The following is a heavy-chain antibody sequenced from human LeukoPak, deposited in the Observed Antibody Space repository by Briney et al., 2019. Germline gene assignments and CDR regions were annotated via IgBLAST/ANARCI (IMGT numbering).Heavy chain of an antibody. D-gene: IGHD6-13*01. J-gene: IGHJ6*03. CDR1: GFTFSNYN. CDR2: ISNFGDII. CDR3: AKDATAVVGTVYMDV. V-gene: IGHV3-48*03. Sequence: PGGSLRLSCVASGFTFSNYNMNWVRQAPGKGLEWISHISNFGDIIHYADSVEGRFTISRDNAKNSLYLQMDSLRAEDTAVYYCAKDATAVVGTVYMDVWGKGTTVTISS.